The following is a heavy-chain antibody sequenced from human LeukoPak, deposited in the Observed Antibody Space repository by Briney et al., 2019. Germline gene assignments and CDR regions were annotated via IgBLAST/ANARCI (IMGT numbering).Heavy chain of an antibody. Sequence: GGSLRLSCAASGFTFSSYGMHWVRQAPGKGLEWVAVISYDGSNKYYADSVKGRFTISRDNSKNTLYLQMNSLRAEDTAVYYCANGLGFDYWGQGTLVTASS. CDR3: ANGLGFDY. J-gene: IGHJ4*02. D-gene: IGHD3/OR15-3a*01. V-gene: IGHV3-30*18. CDR1: GFTFSSYG. CDR2: ISYDGSNK.